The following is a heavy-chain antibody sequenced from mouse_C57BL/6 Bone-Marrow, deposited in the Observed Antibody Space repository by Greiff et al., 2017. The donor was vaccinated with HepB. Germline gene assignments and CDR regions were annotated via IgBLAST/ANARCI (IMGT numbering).Heavy chain of an antibody. CDR3: ARPAQARRVFAY. CDR1: GYTFTSYW. CDR2: IDPSDSYT. D-gene: IGHD3-2*02. J-gene: IGHJ3*01. V-gene: IGHV1-59*01. Sequence: QVQLQQPGAELVRPGTSVKLSCKASGYTFTSYWMHWVKQRPGQGLEWIGVIDPSDSYTNYNQKFKGKATLPVDTASSTAYMPLRSLTSEDSAVYYCARPAQARRVFAYWGQGTLVTVSA.